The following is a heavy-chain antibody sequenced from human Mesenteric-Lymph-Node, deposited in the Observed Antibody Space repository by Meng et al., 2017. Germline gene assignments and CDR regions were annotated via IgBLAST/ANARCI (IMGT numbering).Heavy chain of an antibody. V-gene: IGHV3-30*01. CDR3: ARDIGFLESYGMDV. CDR1: GFTFTSHA. Sequence: GGSLRLSCAASGFTFTSHAIHWVRQAPGKGLEWVTVISFDGNSKNYADSVQGRFIISRDNSKNALYLQMNSLRPEDTAVYYCARDIGFLESYGMDVWGQGTTVTVSS. D-gene: IGHD3-3*01. CDR2: ISFDGNSK. J-gene: IGHJ6*02.